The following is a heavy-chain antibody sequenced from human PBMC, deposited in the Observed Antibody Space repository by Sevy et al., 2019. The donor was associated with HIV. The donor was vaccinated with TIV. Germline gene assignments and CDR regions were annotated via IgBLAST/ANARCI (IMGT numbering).Heavy chain of an antibody. CDR1: GFTFSNYG. CDR3: ARDRKVVLVVYAIPFDAFDI. J-gene: IGHJ3*02. Sequence: GGSLRLSCAASGFTFSNYGMHWVRQTLGQGLEWVAFIPYDGSNEYYADSVKGRFTISRDNSKNMLYLQMNSLRTEDTAVYYCARDRKVVLVVYAIPFDAFDIWGQGTTVTVSS. V-gene: IGHV3-30*02. D-gene: IGHD2-8*02. CDR2: IPYDGSNE.